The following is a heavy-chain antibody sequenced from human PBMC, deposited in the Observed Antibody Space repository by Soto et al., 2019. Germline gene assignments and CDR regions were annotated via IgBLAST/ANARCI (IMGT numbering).Heavy chain of an antibody. CDR2: INPNSGGT. J-gene: IGHJ5*02. Sequence: GXTVKVECKASGYPLTGYYMDWSRRAPGQGLEWMGWINPNSGGTDYAQKFQGRVTMTRDTSISTAYMELSRLRSDDTAVYYCARNYYDSSGYYSWPSGQGTLVTVPQ. CDR1: GYPLTGYY. V-gene: IGHV1-2*02. D-gene: IGHD3-22*01. CDR3: ARNYYDSSGYYSWP.